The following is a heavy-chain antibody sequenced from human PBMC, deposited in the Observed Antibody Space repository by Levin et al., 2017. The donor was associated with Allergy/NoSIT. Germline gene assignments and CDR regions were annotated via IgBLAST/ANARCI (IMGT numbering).Heavy chain of an antibody. D-gene: IGHD6-6*01. J-gene: IGHJ4*02. CDR3: AREEQLVPDYFDY. CDR1: GFTFSNYA. V-gene: IGHV3-30*04. Sequence: AGGSLRLSCAASGFTFSNYAMHWVRQAPGKGLEWVAVISYDGSNKYYADSVKGRFTISRDNSKNTLYLQMNSLRAEDTAVYYCAREEQLVPDYFDYWGQGTLVTVSS. CDR2: ISYDGSNK.